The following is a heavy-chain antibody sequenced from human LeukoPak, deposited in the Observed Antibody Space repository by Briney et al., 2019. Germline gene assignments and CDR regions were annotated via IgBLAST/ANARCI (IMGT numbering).Heavy chain of an antibody. CDR3: ARGTYDILTGYFWFDP. Sequence: SETLSLTCTVSGGSISSYYWSWIRQPPGKGLEWIAYIYYSGSTNYNPSLKSRVTISVDTSKNQFSLKLSSVTAADTAVYYCARGTYDILTGYFWFDPWGQGTLVTVSS. CDR2: IYYSGST. D-gene: IGHD3-9*01. V-gene: IGHV4-59*01. J-gene: IGHJ5*02. CDR1: GGSISSYY.